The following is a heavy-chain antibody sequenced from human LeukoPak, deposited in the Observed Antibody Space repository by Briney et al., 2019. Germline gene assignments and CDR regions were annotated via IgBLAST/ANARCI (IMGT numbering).Heavy chain of an antibody. Sequence: GGSLRLSCAASGFTFSSYAMNWVRQAPGKGLEWVSYISSSGSTIYYADSVKGRFTISRDNAKNSLYLQMNSLRVEDTAVYYCARGPGAGTFDYWGQGTLVTVSA. D-gene: IGHD6-19*01. J-gene: IGHJ4*02. CDR3: ARGPGAGTFDY. CDR1: GFTFSSYA. CDR2: ISSSGSTI. V-gene: IGHV3-48*03.